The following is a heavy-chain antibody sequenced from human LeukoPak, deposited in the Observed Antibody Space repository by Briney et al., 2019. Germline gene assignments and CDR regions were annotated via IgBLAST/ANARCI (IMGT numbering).Heavy chain of an antibody. J-gene: IGHJ6*03. CDR3: ERESSGSYYNPLGYMDV. Sequence: SETLSLTCTVSGGSISIYYWSWIRQPAGKGLEWIGRVFTSGITNYNPSLKSRVTMSVDASRNQFSMNLSSVTAADTAVYYCERESSGSYYNPLGYMDVWGKGTTVTVSS. V-gene: IGHV4-4*07. CDR2: VFTSGIT. CDR1: GGSISIYY. D-gene: IGHD3-10*01.